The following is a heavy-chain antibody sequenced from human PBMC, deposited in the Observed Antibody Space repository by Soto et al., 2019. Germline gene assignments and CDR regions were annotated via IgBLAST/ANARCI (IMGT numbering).Heavy chain of an antibody. D-gene: IGHD3-16*02. V-gene: IGHV3-23*01. CDR3: ASSPIADF. CDR1: GFTFNTYG. CDR2: ISNSGSAT. J-gene: IGHJ4*02. Sequence: EVQLSGSGGGLVQPGGSLRLSCVASGFTFNTYGMTWVRQAPGQGLEWVSTISNSGSATYYADSVKGRFTIDRDNSQNTLYLQLNSQRVEDTAVYYCASSPIADFWGQGILVTVSS.